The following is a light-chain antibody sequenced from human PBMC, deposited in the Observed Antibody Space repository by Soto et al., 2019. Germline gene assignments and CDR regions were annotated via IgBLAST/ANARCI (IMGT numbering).Light chain of an antibody. CDR1: SSDVGGYNY. CDR2: EVF. CDR3: SSYAGSNNFDV. V-gene: IGLV2-8*01. Sequence: QSVLTQPTSASGSPGQSVTISCTGTSSDVGGYNYVSWYQQHPGKAPKLMIYEVFKRPSGVPDRFSGSKSGNTASLTVSGLQAEDEADYYCSSYAGSNNFDVFGTGTTLTVL. J-gene: IGLJ1*01.